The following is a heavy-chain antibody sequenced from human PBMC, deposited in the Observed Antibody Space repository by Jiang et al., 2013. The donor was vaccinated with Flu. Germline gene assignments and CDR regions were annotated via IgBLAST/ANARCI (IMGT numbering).Heavy chain of an antibody. CDR1: GGSISSYY. CDR2: IYTSGST. CDR3: AGRSTSPSVGVKYNWFDP. J-gene: IGHJ5*02. D-gene: IGHD2-2*01. Sequence: GPGLVKPSETLSLTCTVSGGSISSYYWSWIRQPAGKGLEWIGRIYTSGSTNYNPSLKSRVTMSVDTSKNQFSLKLSSVTAADTAVYYCAGRSTSPSVGVKYNWFDPWGQGTLVTVSS. V-gene: IGHV4-4*07.